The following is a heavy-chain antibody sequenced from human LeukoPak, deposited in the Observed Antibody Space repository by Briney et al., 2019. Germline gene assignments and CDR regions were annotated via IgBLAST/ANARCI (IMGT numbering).Heavy chain of an antibody. V-gene: IGHV7-4-1*02. D-gene: IGHD3-16*02. CDR3: ARDTFMITFGGVIVTPVEAFDI. CDR1: GYTFTSYA. CDR2: INTNTGNP. J-gene: IGHJ3*02. Sequence: ASVKVSCKASGYTFTSYAMNWVRQAPGQGLGWMGWINTNTGNPTYAQGFTGRFVFSLDTSVSTAYLQISSLKAEDTAVYYCARDTFMITFGGVIVTPVEAFDIWGQGTMVTVSS.